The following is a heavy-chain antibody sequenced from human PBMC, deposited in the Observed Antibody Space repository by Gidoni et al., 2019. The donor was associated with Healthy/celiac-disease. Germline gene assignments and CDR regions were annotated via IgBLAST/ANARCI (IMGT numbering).Heavy chain of an antibody. CDR2: MYWDDDK. CDR3: AHSGVAATPFIFDY. J-gene: IGHJ4*02. D-gene: IGHD2-15*01. CDR1: GFSLSSSGVG. V-gene: IGHV2-5*02. Sequence: QITLKESGPTLVKPTQTLTLTCTFSGFSLSSSGVGVGWIRQPPGTALEWLALMYWDDDKRYSPSLKSRLTITTDTSKNQVVLTMTNMDPVDTATYYCAHSGVAATPFIFDYWGQGTLVTVSS.